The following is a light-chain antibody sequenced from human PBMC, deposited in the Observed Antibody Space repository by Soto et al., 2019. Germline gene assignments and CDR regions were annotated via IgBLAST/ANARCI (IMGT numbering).Light chain of an antibody. CDR1: SSDVGNYKY. V-gene: IGLV2-14*01. CDR2: EVS. CDR3: FSDKISGTDV. J-gene: IGLJ1*01. Sequence: QSALTQPASVSGSPGQSITISYTGTSSDVGNYKYVSWYQQHPGKAPTLMIYEVSTRPSGVSNRFSGSTSGEPASLTISGLQAEDETEYYCFSDKISGTDVFGTGTKVTVL.